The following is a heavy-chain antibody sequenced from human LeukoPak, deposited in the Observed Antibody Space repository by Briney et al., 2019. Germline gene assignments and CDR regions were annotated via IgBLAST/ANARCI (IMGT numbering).Heavy chain of an antibody. CDR1: GFTSSSYA. CDR2: ISGSGGST. D-gene: IGHD3-9*01. J-gene: IGHJ4*02. V-gene: IGHV3-23*01. CDR3: AKRGILTGYSSFDY. Sequence: GGSLRLSCAASGFTSSSYAMSWVRQAPGKGLEWVSAISGSGGSTYYADSVKGRFTISRDNSKNTLYLQMNSLRAEDTAVYYCAKRGILTGYSSFDYWGQGTLVTVSS.